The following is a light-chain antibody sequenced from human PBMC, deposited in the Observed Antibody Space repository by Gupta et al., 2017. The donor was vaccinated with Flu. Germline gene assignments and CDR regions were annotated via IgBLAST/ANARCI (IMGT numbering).Light chain of an antibody. V-gene: IGKV3-15*01. CDR2: GAS. CDR3: QQYNHWPALT. J-gene: IGKJ4*01. Sequence: ATLSVSPGERVTLSVRASQRIDSNLDWSKQKPGQAPRLLIYGASTRATDIPVRFSGSGYGTEFTLTISSRQSEDVAVYYCQQYNHWPALTFGGGTKVEI. CDR1: QRIDSN.